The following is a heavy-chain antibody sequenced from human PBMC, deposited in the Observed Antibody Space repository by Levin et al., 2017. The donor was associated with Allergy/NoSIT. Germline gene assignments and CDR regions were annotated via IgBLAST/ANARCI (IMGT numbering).Heavy chain of an antibody. CDR3: ARDPSGSFFNWFDP. Sequence: SETLSLTCTVSGGSISNYYWSWIRQPPGKGLEWIGYIYHSGGTNYNPSLKSRVTISVDTSKNQFSLKLRAVTAADTAVYYCARDPSGSFFNWFDPWGQGTLVTVSS. D-gene: IGHD1-26*01. V-gene: IGHV4-59*01. J-gene: IGHJ5*02. CDR1: GGSISNYY. CDR2: IYHSGGT.